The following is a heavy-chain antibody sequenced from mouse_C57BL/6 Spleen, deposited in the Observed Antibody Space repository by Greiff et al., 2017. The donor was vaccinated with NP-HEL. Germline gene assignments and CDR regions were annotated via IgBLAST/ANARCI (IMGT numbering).Heavy chain of an antibody. Sequence: VQLQQSGPVLVKPGASVKMSCKASGYTFTDYYMNWVKQSHGKSLEWIGVINPYNGGTSYNQTFKGKATLTVDKSSSTAYMELNSLTSEDSAVYYCARSPSYYYGSSYDDYWGQGTTLTVSS. CDR2: INPYNGGT. D-gene: IGHD1-1*01. CDR1: GYTFTDYY. J-gene: IGHJ2*01. V-gene: IGHV1-19*01. CDR3: ARSPSYYYGSSYDDY.